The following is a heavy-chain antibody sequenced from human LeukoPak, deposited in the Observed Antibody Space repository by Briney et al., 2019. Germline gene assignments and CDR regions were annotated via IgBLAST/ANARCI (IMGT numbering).Heavy chain of an antibody. D-gene: IGHD1-26*01. CDR3: AKDYRGSYPANNFDY. V-gene: IGHV3-30*02. CDR2: IRYDGSNK. J-gene: IGHJ4*02. CDR1: GFTFSSYG. Sequence: GGSLRLSCAASGFTFSSYGMHWVRQAPGKGLEWLAFIRYDGSNKYYANSVKGRFTISRDNSKNTLYLQMNSLRAEDTAVYYCAKDYRGSYPANNFDYWGQGTLVTVSS.